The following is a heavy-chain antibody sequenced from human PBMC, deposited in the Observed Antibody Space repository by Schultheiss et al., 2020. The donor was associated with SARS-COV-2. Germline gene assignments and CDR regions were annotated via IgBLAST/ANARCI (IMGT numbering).Heavy chain of an antibody. V-gene: IGHV4-38-2*01. J-gene: IGHJ4*02. CDR1: GYSISSGYY. D-gene: IGHD2-21*02. Sequence: SETLSLTCAVSGYSISSGYYWGWIRQPPGKGLEWIGSIYHSGSTYYNPSLKSRVTISADTSKNQLSLKLSSVTAADTAVYYCARGGMGDSAFDYWGQGTLVTVSS. CDR3: ARGGMGDSAFDY. CDR2: IYHSGST.